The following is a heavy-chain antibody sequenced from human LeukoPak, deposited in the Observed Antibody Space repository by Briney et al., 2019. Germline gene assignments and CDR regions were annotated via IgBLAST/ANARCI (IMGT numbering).Heavy chain of an antibody. CDR2: IYPGDSDT. CDR3: AIQDHDYGDYGGFFY. D-gene: IGHD4-17*01. V-gene: IGHV5-51*01. J-gene: IGHJ4*02. Sequence: GESLKISCKGSGYSFTSYWIGWVRQMPGKGLEWMGIIYPGDSDTRYSPSFQGQVTISADKSISTAYLQWSSLKASDTAMYYCAIQDHDYGDYGGFFYWGQGTLVTVSS. CDR1: GYSFTSYW.